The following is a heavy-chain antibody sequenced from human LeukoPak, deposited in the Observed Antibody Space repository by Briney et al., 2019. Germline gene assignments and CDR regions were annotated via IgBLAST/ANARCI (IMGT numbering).Heavy chain of an antibody. CDR3: ARLLGSMIYNFDY. CDR1: GGSFSGYY. Sequence: PSETLSLTCAVYGGSFSGYYWSWIRQPPGKGLEWIGEINHSGSTNYNPSLKSRVTISVDTSKNQFSLKLSSVTAADTAVYYCARLLGSMIYNFDYWGQGTLVTVYS. V-gene: IGHV4-34*01. CDR2: INHSGST. D-gene: IGHD3-22*01. J-gene: IGHJ4*02.